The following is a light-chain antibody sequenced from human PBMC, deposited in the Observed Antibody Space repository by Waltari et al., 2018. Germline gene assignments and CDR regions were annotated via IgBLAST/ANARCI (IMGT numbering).Light chain of an antibody. CDR3: LQDNSYPWT. CDR1: QDIGNH. V-gene: IGKV1-17*03. CDR2: AAS. J-gene: IGKJ1*01. Sequence: DIQMTQSPSAMSASVGDRVTITCRASQDIGNHLAWFHQKPGKVPKRLIYAASTLQSGVPSRFSGRGYETEFTLTISSLQPEDFGTYYCLQDNSYPWTFGQGTKVEI.